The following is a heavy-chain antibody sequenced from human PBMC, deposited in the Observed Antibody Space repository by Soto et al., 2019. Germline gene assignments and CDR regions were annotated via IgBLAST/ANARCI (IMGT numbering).Heavy chain of an antibody. CDR1: GITVSSIY. CDR2: IYSEGTT. J-gene: IGHJ6*02. CDR3: ARDPLGYSYGLYYNYGMDV. V-gene: IGHV3-53*02. Sequence: EVQLVETGGGLIQPGGSLRLSCAVSGITVSSIYMTWVRQAPGKGLEWLSVIYSEGTTYYADSVKGRFTISRDNSKNTLYLQMNSLRAEDTAVYYCARDPLGYSYGLYYNYGMDVWGQGTTVTVSS. D-gene: IGHD5-18*01.